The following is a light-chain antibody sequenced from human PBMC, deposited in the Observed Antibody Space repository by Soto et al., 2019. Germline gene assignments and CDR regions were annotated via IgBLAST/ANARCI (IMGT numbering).Light chain of an antibody. CDR1: QTISIF. J-gene: IGKJ3*01. V-gene: IGKV1-39*01. Sequence: DIQTTQSPSSLSASVGDRVTITCRASQTISIFLNWYQQKPGKAPKLLIYGASTLQGGVPSRFSGSGSGTDFTLTISSLQPEDSATYYCQQSYSTLFTFGPGTKVDIK. CDR3: QQSYSTLFT. CDR2: GAS.